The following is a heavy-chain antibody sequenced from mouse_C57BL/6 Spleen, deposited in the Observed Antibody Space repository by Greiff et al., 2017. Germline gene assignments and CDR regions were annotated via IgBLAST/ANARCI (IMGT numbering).Heavy chain of an antibody. CDR1: GYAFSSYW. D-gene: IGHD3-2*02. V-gene: IGHV1-80*01. CDR2: IYPGDGDT. CDR3: ARRDSSGYGAMDY. J-gene: IGHJ4*01. Sequence: VKLMESGAELVKPGASVKISCKASGYAFSSYWMNWVKQRPGKGLEWIGQIYPGDGDTNYNGKFKGKATLTADKSSSTAYMQLSSLTSEDSAVYFCARRDSSGYGAMDYWGQGTSVTVSS.